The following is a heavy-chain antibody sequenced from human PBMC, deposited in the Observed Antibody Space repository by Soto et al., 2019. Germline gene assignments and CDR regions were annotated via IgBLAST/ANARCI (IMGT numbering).Heavy chain of an antibody. D-gene: IGHD6-19*01. CDR2: MNPNSGNT. CDR3: ARDPSSGHNDAFDI. Sequence: ASVKVSCKASGYTFTSYDINWVRQATGQGLEWMGWMNPNSGNTGYAQKFQGRVTMTRNTSISTAYMELSSLRSEDTAVYYCARDPSSGHNDAFDIWGQGTMVTVSS. J-gene: IGHJ3*02. V-gene: IGHV1-8*01. CDR1: GYTFTSYD.